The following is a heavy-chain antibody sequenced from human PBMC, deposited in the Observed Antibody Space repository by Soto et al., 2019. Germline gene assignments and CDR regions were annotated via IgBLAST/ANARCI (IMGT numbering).Heavy chain of an antibody. CDR2: IYSDGDK. V-gene: IGHV2-5*02. CDR1: GFSLSTSAVG. D-gene: IGHD1-26*01. Sequence: QITLKESSPALVKPTQTLTLTCSFSGFSLSTSAVGVGWIRQPPGKALEWLALIYSDGDKRYSPSLKSRLTITKDTSKNKVVLTMTNMDPVDKATYFCVHSRGSPQYYYYYSLDVWGQGTTVTVYS. CDR3: VHSRGSPQYYYYYSLDV. J-gene: IGHJ6*02.